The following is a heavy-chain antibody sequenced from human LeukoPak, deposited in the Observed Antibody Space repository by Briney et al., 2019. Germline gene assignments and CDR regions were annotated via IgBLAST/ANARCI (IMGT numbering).Heavy chain of an antibody. Sequence: SETLSLTCTVSGGSTSSYYWSWIRQPPGKGLEWIGYIYTSGSTNYNPSLKSRVTISVDTSKNQFSLKLSSVTAADTAVYYCARHSIAVAGSFFDYWGQGTLVTVSS. CDR2: IYTSGST. CDR1: GGSTSSYY. V-gene: IGHV4-4*09. D-gene: IGHD6-19*01. CDR3: ARHSIAVAGSFFDY. J-gene: IGHJ4*02.